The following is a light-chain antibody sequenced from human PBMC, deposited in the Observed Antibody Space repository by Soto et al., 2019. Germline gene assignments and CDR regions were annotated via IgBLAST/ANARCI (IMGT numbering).Light chain of an antibody. V-gene: IGLV2-23*01. CDR3: CSFEGTQTWDVV. CDR2: EGT. CDR1: SSDVVIYNL. J-gene: IGLJ2*01. Sequence: QSALTQPASVSGSPGQSITISCTGISSDVVIYNLVSWYQHHPGKAPKLLIHEGTKRPSGVFNRFSGSTSGNTASLTISGLQAEDEAYYYCCSFEGTQTWDVVFGGGTKLTVL.